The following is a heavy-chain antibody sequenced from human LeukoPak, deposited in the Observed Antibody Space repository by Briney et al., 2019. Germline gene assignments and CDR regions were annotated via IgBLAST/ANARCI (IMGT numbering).Heavy chain of an antibody. CDR3: AKDGASEWVAARHFDN. D-gene: IGHD6-6*01. J-gene: IGHJ4*02. V-gene: IGHV3-30*02. CDR2: IRFDGSNK. CDR1: GFTFRTYG. Sequence: GGSLRLSCAASGFTFRTYGMHWVRQAPGKGLGWVAFIRFDGSNKYYADSVKGRFTISRDNSKNTLYLQMNGLTTDETAAYYCAKDGASEWVAARHFDNWGQGTLVTVSS.